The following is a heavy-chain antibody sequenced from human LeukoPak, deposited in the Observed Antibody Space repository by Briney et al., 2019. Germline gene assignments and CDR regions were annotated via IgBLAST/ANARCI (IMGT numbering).Heavy chain of an antibody. J-gene: IGHJ3*02. D-gene: IGHD3-22*01. CDR1: GGSISSYY. V-gene: IGHV4-59*01. Sequence: SETLSLTCTVSGGSISSYYWSWIRQPPGKGLEWIGYIYYSGSINYNPSLKSRVTISVDTSKNQFSLKLSSVTAADTAVYYCARDTYYYDSSGYAIWGQGTMVTVSS. CDR2: IYYSGSI. CDR3: ARDTYYYDSSGYAI.